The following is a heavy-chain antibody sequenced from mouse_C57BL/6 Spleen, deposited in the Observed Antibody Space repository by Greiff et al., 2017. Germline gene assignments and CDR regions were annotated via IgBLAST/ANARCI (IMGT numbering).Heavy chain of an antibody. V-gene: IGHV1-80*01. J-gene: IGHJ4*01. Sequence: QVQLKESGAELVKPGASVKISCKASGYAFSSYWMNWVKQRPGKGLEWIGQIYPGDGDTNYNGKFKGKATLTADKSSSTAYMQLSSLTSEDSAVYFCARTGPHYYAMDYWGQGTSGTVSS. CDR1: GYAFSSYW. D-gene: IGHD4-1*01. CDR3: ARTGPHYYAMDY. CDR2: IYPGDGDT.